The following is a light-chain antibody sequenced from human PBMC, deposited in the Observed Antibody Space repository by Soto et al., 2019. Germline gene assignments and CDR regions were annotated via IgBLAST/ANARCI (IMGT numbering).Light chain of an antibody. CDR3: HQTYSPPDT. CDR1: QSIDTH. Sequence: DIRMTQSPSSLSASVGDRVTITCRASQSIDTHLNWYQQHPGKAPNALIYEASNLQSGVPSRFSGSGSGTDFTLTISGLQPDDSATYYCHQTYSPPDTFGQGTQVEIK. CDR2: EAS. J-gene: IGKJ1*01. V-gene: IGKV1-39*01.